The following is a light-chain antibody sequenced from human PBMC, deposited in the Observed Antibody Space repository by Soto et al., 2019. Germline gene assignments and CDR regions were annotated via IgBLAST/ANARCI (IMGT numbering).Light chain of an antibody. V-gene: IGLV1-36*01. J-gene: IGLJ1*01. Sequence: QSVLTQPPSASEAPRQRVTISCSGSNSNIRNNAVNWYQQLAGKAPQVLIYEDTKRPSGVSNRFSGSTSGSTASLTISGLQAEDEADYYCCSYVGASTYVFGTGTKVTVL. CDR1: NSNIRNNA. CDR2: EDT. CDR3: CSYVGASTYV.